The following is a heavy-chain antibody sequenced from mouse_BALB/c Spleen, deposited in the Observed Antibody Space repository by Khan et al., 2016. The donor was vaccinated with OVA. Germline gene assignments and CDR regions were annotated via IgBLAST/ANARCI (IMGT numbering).Heavy chain of an antibody. D-gene: IGHD2-14*01. CDR3: ASGYDFFAY. J-gene: IGHJ3*01. CDR1: GYSFTLYY. V-gene: IGHV1-18*01. Sequence: VHVKQSGPDLVKPGASVKISCKASGYSFTLYYMTWVKQSHGKSLEWIGRVNPNTGGSDYNQEFKGKAILTVDKSSNTADMELHSLTSEDAAVYYCASGYDFFAYWGQGTLVTVSA. CDR2: VNPNTGGS.